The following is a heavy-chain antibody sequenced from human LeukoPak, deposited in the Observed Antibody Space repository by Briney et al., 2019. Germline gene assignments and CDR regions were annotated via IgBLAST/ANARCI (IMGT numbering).Heavy chain of an antibody. D-gene: IGHD6-19*01. Sequence: GESLKISCKGSGYSFTSYWIGWVRQMPGKGLEWMGIIYPGDPITRYSPSFQGQVTISADKSISTAYLQWSSLKASDTAMYYCARPSTAGWSYYYGMDVWGQGTTVTVSS. CDR1: GYSFTSYW. CDR2: IYPGDPIT. CDR3: ARPSTAGWSYYYGMDV. V-gene: IGHV5-51*01. J-gene: IGHJ6*02.